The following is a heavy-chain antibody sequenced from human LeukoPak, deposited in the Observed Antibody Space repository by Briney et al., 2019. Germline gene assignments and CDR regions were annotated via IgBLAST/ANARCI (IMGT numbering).Heavy chain of an antibody. D-gene: IGHD3-10*01. CDR3: ARDLEEYYYGSGRSVGMDV. CDR2: IYSGGSA. Sequence: GGSLRLSCAASGLTVSSNHMSWVRQAPGKGLEWVSIIYSGGSAYYADSVKGRFTISRDNSKNTLYLQMNSLRAEDTAVYYCARDLEEYYYGSGRSVGMDVWGQGTTVTVSS. CDR1: GLTVSSNH. J-gene: IGHJ6*02. V-gene: IGHV3-53*01.